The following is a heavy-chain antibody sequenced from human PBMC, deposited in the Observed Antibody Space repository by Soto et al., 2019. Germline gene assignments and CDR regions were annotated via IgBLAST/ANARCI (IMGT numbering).Heavy chain of an antibody. CDR2: INAGNGNT. CDR3: ARDARGDEAPMDY. CDR1: GYTFTSYA. J-gene: IGHJ4*02. V-gene: IGHV1-3*01. Sequence: ASGKVSCKASGYTFTSYAMHWVRQAPGQRLEWMGWINAGNGNTKYSQKFQGRVTITRDTSASTAYMELSSLRSDDTAVYYCARDARGDEAPMDYWGQGTLVTVSS. D-gene: IGHD3-10*01.